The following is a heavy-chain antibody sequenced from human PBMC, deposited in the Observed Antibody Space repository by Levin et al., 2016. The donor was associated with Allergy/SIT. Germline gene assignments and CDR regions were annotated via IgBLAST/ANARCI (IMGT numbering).Heavy chain of an antibody. Sequence: SETLSLTCAVYGGSFSGYYWSWIRQPPGKGLEWIGEINHSGSTNYNPSLKSRVTISVDTSKNQFSLKLSSVTAADTAVYYCARWGVGYCSSTSCSTTTYYYYGMDVWGQGTTVTVSS. CDR1: GGSFSGYY. CDR3: ARWGVGYCSSTSCSTTTYYYYGMDV. V-gene: IGHV4-34*01. J-gene: IGHJ6*02. D-gene: IGHD2-2*02. CDR2: INHSGST.